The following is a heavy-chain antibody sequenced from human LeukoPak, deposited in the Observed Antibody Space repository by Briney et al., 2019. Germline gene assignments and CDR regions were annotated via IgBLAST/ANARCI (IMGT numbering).Heavy chain of an antibody. D-gene: IGHD3-22*01. CDR2: ISSSSSTI. V-gene: IGHV3-48*01. Sequence: GGSLRLSCAASGFTFSSYAMNWVRQAPGKGLEWVSYISSSSSTIYYADSVKGRFTISRDNAKNSLYLQMNSLRAEDTAVYYCARDAVWGYYDSSGYYPLDYWGQGTLVTVSS. CDR1: GFTFSSYA. CDR3: ARDAVWGYYDSSGYYPLDY. J-gene: IGHJ4*02.